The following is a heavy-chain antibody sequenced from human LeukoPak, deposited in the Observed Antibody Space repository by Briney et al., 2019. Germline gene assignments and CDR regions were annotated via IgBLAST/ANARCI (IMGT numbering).Heavy chain of an antibody. CDR1: GSSMSVYW. J-gene: IGHJ4*02. Sequence: GGSLRLSCEASGSSMSVYWMSWVRQAPGKGLEWVGNIKPDGSERNYVDSVKGRFTISRDNAKKSLYLQMSSLRAEDTAVYYCARDWGAYYHFFDYWGQGTLVTVSS. V-gene: IGHV3-7*01. CDR2: IKPDGSER. D-gene: IGHD3-22*01. CDR3: ARDWGAYYHFFDY.